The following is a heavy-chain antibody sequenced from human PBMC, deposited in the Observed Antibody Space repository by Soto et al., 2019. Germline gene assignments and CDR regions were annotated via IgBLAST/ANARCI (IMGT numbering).Heavy chain of an antibody. Sequence: QVQLVESGGGVVQPGRSLRLSCAASGFTFSSYGMHWVRQAPGKGLEWVAVISYDGSNKYYADSVKGRFTISRDNSKNTLYLQMNSLRAEDTAVYYCAKAGGSYAVPEYWGQGNLVTVSS. CDR2: ISYDGSNK. CDR1: GFTFSSYG. V-gene: IGHV3-30*18. CDR3: AKAGGSYAVPEY. D-gene: IGHD1-26*01. J-gene: IGHJ4*02.